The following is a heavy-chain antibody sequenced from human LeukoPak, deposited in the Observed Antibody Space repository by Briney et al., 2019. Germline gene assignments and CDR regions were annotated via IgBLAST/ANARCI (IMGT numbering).Heavy chain of an antibody. J-gene: IGHJ6*02. D-gene: IGHD4/OR15-4a*01. CDR3: AKDMSLDDDYGYYYYGMDV. CDR1: GFTFDDYA. Sequence: PGRSLRLSCAASGFTFDDYAMHWVRQAPGKGLEWVSGISWNSGSIGYADSVKGRFTIPRDNAKNSLYLQMNSLRAEDTALYYCAKDMSLDDDYGYYYYGMDVWGQGTTVTVSS. V-gene: IGHV3-9*01. CDR2: ISWNSGSI.